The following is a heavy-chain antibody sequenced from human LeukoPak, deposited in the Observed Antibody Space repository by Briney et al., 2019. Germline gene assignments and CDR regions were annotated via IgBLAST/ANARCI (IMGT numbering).Heavy chain of an antibody. D-gene: IGHD3-16*02. CDR1: GFTFSSYG. V-gene: IGHV3-23*01. J-gene: IGHJ4*02. Sequence: GGSLRLSCAASGFTFSSYGMSWVRQAPGKGLEWVSAISGSGGSTYYADSVKGRFTISRDNSKNTLYLQMNSLRAEDTAVYYCATRNDYVWGSYRYTDYWGQGTLVTVSS. CDR3: ATRNDYVWGSYRYTDY. CDR2: ISGSGGST.